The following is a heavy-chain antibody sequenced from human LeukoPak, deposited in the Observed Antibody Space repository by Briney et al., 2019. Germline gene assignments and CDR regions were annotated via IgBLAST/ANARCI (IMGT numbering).Heavy chain of an antibody. D-gene: IGHD2-15*01. J-gene: IGHJ4*02. Sequence: SVKVSCKASGYTFTGYYMHWVRQAPGQGLEWMGGIIPIFGTANYAQKFQGRVTITTDESTSTAYMELSSLRSEDTAVYYCARGDSSFGYWGQGTLVTVSS. CDR3: ARGDSSFGY. CDR1: GYTFTGYY. V-gene: IGHV1-69*05. CDR2: IIPIFGTA.